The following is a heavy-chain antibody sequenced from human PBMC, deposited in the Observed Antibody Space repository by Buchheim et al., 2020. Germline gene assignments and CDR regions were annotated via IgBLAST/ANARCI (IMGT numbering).Heavy chain of an antibody. Sequence: EVQLVESGGGLVQPGGSLRLSCAASGFTFSSYEMNWVRQAPGKGLEWVSYISSSGSTIYYADSVKGRFTISRDNAKQSLYLQMNSLRAEDTAVYYCARDNYDSSGYYIPFDYWGQGTL. CDR3: ARDNYDSSGYYIPFDY. CDR1: GFTFSSYE. V-gene: IGHV3-48*03. D-gene: IGHD3-22*01. CDR2: ISSSGSTI. J-gene: IGHJ4*02.